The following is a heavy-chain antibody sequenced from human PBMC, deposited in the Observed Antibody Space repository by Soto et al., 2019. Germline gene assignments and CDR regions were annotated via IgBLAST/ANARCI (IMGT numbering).Heavy chain of an antibody. CDR2: ISGSDGKT. V-gene: IGHV3-23*01. Sequence: GGSLRLSCAASGFSFGSYALSWVRQAPGKGLEWVSTISGSDGKTFYADSVKGRFSISRDTSQSTLYLQMNSLRADDTAMYYCARWSYLDYWGQGTRVTVSS. J-gene: IGHJ4*02. CDR3: ARWSYLDY. D-gene: IGHD3-3*01. CDR1: GFSFGSYA.